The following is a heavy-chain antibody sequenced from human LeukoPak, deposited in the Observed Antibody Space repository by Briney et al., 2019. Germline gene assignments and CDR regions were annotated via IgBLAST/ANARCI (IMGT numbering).Heavy chain of an antibody. CDR1: GYTFTGYY. Sequence: ASVKVSCKASGYTFTGYYMHWVRQAPGQGLEWMGGINPNSGGTNYAQKFQGRVTMTRDTSTSTVYMELSSLRSEDTAVYYCARGGYCTNGVCPLRHWYFDLWGRGTLVTVSS. D-gene: IGHD2-8*01. V-gene: IGHV1-2*02. CDR2: INPNSGGT. J-gene: IGHJ2*01. CDR3: ARGGYCTNGVCPLRHWYFDL.